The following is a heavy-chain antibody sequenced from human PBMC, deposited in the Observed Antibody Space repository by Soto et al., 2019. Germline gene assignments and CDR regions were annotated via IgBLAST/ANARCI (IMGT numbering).Heavy chain of an antibody. CDR2: ISRDGGTK. D-gene: IGHD2-8*02. CDR1: GFTVSTYG. J-gene: IGHJ4*02. V-gene: IGHV3-30*03. Sequence: QVQLVESGGGVVQPGRSLRLSCAVSGFTVSTYGMHWVRQAPGKGLEWVAVISRDGGTKYYADSVKGRVTISRDNSRNTLCLEMNSLRGDDMAVYYCTGEVASGYWGQGTLVTVSS. CDR3: TGEVASGY.